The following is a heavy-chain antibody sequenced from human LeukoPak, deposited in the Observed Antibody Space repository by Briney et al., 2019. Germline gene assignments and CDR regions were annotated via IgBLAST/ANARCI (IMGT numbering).Heavy chain of an antibody. CDR2: IFHTGST. D-gene: IGHD3-16*01. CDR3: ARGPLGGESFDI. CDR1: GGSLSNHY. Sequence: SETLSLTCTVSGGSLSNHYWNWIRHPAGTGLEYIGRIFHTGSTNYNPSLTRRVTISVDTSSNQFSLNLTSVTAADTAVYYCARGPLGGESFDIWGQGTMVTVSS. J-gene: IGHJ3*02. V-gene: IGHV4-4*07.